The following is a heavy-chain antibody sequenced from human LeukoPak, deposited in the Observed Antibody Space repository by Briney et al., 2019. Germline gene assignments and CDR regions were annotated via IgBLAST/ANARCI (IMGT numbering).Heavy chain of an antibody. CDR1: GGSISSGAYY. Sequence: PSETLSLTCTVSGGSISSGAYYWSWVRQLPEKGLDWIGYIGYTGDTYYNPSLRSRVTISIDTSKTQFSLRLSSLTAADMAVYYCARVAAATTNPRFDFWGQGALVTVSS. J-gene: IGHJ4*02. CDR3: ARVAAATTNPRFDF. CDR2: IGYTGDT. V-gene: IGHV4-31*03. D-gene: IGHD1-1*01.